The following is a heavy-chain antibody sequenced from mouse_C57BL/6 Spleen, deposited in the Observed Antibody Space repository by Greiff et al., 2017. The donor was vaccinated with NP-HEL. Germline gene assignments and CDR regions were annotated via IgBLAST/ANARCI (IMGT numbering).Heavy chain of an antibody. CDR3: ARVGTGTWYFDV. CDR2: INPSTGGT. Sequence: EVQLQQSGPELVKPGASVKISCKASGYSFTGYYMHWVKQSSEKSLEWIGEINPSTGGTSYNQKFKGKATLTVDKSSSTAYMQLKSLTSEDSAVYYCARVGTGTWYFDVWGTGTTVTVSS. J-gene: IGHJ1*03. CDR1: GYSFTGYY. D-gene: IGHD4-1*01. V-gene: IGHV1-43*01.